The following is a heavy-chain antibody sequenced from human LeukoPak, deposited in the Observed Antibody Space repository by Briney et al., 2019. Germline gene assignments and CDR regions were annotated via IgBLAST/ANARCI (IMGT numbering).Heavy chain of an antibody. CDR3: ARVSSGSYFGYYYYYMDV. V-gene: IGHV3-74*01. Sequence: PGGSLTLSCAASGFTFSNYWMHWVRQAPGKGLVWVSRINSDGSSTSYADSVKGRFTISRDNAKNTLYLQMNSLRAEDTAVYYCARVSSGSYFGYYYYYMDVWGKGTTVTVYS. J-gene: IGHJ6*03. CDR2: INSDGSST. D-gene: IGHD1-26*01. CDR1: GFTFSNYW.